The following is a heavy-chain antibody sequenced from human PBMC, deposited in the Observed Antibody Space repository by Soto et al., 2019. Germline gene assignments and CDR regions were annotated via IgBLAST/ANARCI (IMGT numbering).Heavy chain of an antibody. D-gene: IGHD1-7*01. CDR2: ISYDGSNK. J-gene: IGHJ6*03. Sequence: GGSLRLSCAASGFTFSSYGMHWVRQAPGKGLEWVAVISYDGSNKYYADSVKGRFTISRDNSKNTLYLQMNSLRAEDTAVYYCAKGPPWNWSDYYYMDVWGKGTTVTVSS. CDR3: AKGPPWNWSDYYYMDV. CDR1: GFTFSSYG. V-gene: IGHV3-30*18.